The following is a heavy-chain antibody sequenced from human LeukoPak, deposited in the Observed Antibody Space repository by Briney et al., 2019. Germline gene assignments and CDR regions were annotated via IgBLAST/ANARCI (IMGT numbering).Heavy chain of an antibody. J-gene: IGHJ4*02. V-gene: IGHV3-30*04. CDR1: GFTFSRSA. D-gene: IGHD1-26*01. CDR2: ISYDGGNK. CDR3: ARYRYSGSYPLAY. Sequence: PGGSLRLSCAASGFTFSRSAMHWVRQAPGKGLEWVALISYDGGNKYYADSVKGRFTISRDNSKNTLYLQMNSLRAEATAVCYCARYRYSGSYPLAYWGQRTLDRVSS.